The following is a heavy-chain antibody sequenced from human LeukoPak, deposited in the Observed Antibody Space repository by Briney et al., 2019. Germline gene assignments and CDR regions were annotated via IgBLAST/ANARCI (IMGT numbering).Heavy chain of an antibody. CDR1: GFTFSSYG. CDR3: ARGAYIAAAGTGGNWFDP. Sequence: GGSLRLSCAASGFTFSSYGMHWVRQAPGKGLEWVAVIWYDGSNKYYADSVKGRFTISRDNSKNTLYLQMNSLRAEDTAVYYCARGAYIAAAGTGGNWFDPWGQGTLVTVSS. V-gene: IGHV3-33*01. J-gene: IGHJ5*02. CDR2: IWYDGSNK. D-gene: IGHD6-13*01.